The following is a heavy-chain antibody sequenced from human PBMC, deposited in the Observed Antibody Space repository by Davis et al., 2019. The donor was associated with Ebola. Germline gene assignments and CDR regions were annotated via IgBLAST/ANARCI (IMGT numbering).Heavy chain of an antibody. J-gene: IGHJ4*02. Sequence: SVKVSCKASGGTFSSYAISWVRQAPGQGLEWMGGIIPIFGTANYAQKFQGRVTITADESTSTAYMELSSLRSEDTAVYYCASKAEDDGGVDYWGQGTLVTVSS. CDR1: GGTFSSYA. D-gene: IGHD1-1*01. CDR3: ASKAEDDGGVDY. V-gene: IGHV1-69*13. CDR2: IIPIFGTA.